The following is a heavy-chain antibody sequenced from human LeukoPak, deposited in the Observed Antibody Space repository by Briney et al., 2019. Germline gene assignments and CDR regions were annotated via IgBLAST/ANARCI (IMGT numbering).Heavy chain of an antibody. D-gene: IGHD3-10*01. CDR2: ISYDGSNK. V-gene: IGHV3-30*18. CDR1: GFTFSSYG. Sequence: GRPLRLSCAASGFTFSSYGMHWVRQAPGKGLEWVAVISYDGSNKYYADSVKGRFTISRDNSKNTLYLQMNSLRAEDTAVYYCAKLTGSYYGSGSYSAFDYWGQGTLVTVSS. CDR3: AKLTGSYYGSGSYSAFDY. J-gene: IGHJ4*02.